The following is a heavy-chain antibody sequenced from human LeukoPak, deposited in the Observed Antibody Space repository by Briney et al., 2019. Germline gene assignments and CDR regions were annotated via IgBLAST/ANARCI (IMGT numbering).Heavy chain of an antibody. Sequence: GGSLRLSCAASRFTFSSYAMNWVRQAPGKGLEWVSIIYSGGSTYYADSVKGRFTISRDNSKNTLYLQINSLRAEDTAVYYCARDSGGYTGDEDWYYYYGMDVWGQGTTVTVSS. J-gene: IGHJ6*02. CDR1: RFTFSSYA. CDR3: ARDSGGYTGDEDWYYYYGMDV. V-gene: IGHV3-66*01. CDR2: IYSGGST. D-gene: IGHD3/OR15-3a*01.